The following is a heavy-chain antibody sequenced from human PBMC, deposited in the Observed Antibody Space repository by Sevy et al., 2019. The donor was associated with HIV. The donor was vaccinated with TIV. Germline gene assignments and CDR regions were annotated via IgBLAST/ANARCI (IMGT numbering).Heavy chain of an antibody. CDR2: IKQGGSEK. V-gene: IGHV3-7*01. Sequence: GGSLRLSCAASGFTFSNYWMSWVRQAPGKGLEWVANIKQGGSEKYYVDSVKGRFTISRDNAKNSLYLQMNSLRVEDTAVYYCARGGDDGAFDIWGQGTMVTVPS. J-gene: IGHJ3*02. CDR3: ARGGDDGAFDI. CDR1: GFTFSNYW. D-gene: IGHD2-21*02.